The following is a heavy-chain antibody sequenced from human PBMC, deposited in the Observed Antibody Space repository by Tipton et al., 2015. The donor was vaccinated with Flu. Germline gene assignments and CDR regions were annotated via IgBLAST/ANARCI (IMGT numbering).Heavy chain of an antibody. CDR1: GYSISSGYY. Sequence: TLSLTCAVSGYSISSGYYWGWIRQPPGKGLEWIGSIYHSGSTYYNPSLKSRVIISVDTSKNQFSLKLSSVTAADTAVYYCARLRTEGLVPFDYWGQGTPVTVSS. CDR2: IYHSGST. CDR3: ARLRTEGLVPFDY. J-gene: IGHJ4*02. D-gene: IGHD6-6*01. V-gene: IGHV4-38-2*01.